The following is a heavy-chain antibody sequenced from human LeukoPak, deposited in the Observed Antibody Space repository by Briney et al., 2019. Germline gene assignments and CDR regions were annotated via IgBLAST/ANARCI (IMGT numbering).Heavy chain of an antibody. CDR2: INPNSGNT. CDR1: GDTFTSYD. Sequence: ASVKVSCKASGDTFTSYDINGGRQATGQGLEWRGWINPNSGNTGYTQKFQGRVTMTRNTSISTAYMALSSLRSEDTAVYYCERDTSGYSYADWGQGTLVSVPS. CDR3: ERDTSGYSYAD. D-gene: IGHD5-18*01. V-gene: IGHV1-8*01. J-gene: IGHJ4*02.